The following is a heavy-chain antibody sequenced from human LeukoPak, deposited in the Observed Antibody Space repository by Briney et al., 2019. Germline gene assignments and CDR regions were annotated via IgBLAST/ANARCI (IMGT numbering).Heavy chain of an antibody. CDR1: GYTFTGYY. J-gene: IGHJ6*03. Sequence: ASVKVSCKASGYTFTGYYMHWVRQAPGQGLEWMGWINPNSGGTNYAQKFQGRVTMTRDTSISTAYMELSRLRSDDTAVYYCARDGGGVIGYYYYYMDVWGKGTTVTVSS. V-gene: IGHV1-2*02. CDR3: ARDGGGVIGYYYYYMDV. D-gene: IGHD3-16*01. CDR2: INPNSGGT.